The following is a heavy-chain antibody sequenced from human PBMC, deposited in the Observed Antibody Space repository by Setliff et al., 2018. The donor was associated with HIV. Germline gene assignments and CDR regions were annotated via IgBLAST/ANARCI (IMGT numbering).Heavy chain of an antibody. V-gene: IGHV1-2*02. J-gene: IGHJ6*03. CDR3: ARAVSTLIRGVTLNHFYYIDV. CDR1: GYTLSSHY. CDR2: INPQTGGA. D-gene: IGHD3-10*01. Sequence: GASVKVSCKASGYTLSSHYIHWVRQAPGHRPEWVGWINPQTGGANFAQKFQGRITLASDTSTNTVYMELSSLTHEDTAIYFCARAVSTLIRGVTLNHFYYIDVWGTGTTVTVSS.